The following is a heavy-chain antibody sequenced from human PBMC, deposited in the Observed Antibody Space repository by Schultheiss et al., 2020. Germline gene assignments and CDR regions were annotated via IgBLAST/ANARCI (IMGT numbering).Heavy chain of an antibody. CDR3: AHGLATVTMLSY. D-gene: IGHD4-17*01. CDR2: VYWDDDK. Sequence: SGPTLVKPTQTLTLTCTFSGFSLSTSGVGVGWICQPPGKALGRLALVYWDDDKRYSPSLRSRLTITKDTSKNQVVLTMTNMDPVDTATYYCAHGLATVTMLSYWGQGTVVTVSS. V-gene: IGHV2-5*02. CDR1: GFSLSTSGVG. J-gene: IGHJ4*02.